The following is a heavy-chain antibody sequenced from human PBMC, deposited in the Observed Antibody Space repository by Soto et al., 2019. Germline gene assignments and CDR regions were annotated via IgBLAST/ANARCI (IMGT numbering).Heavy chain of an antibody. CDR1: GGSISSYY. CDR2: IYTSGST. D-gene: IGHD3-10*01. Sequence: QVQLQESGPGLVKPSETLSLTCTVSGGSISSYYWSWIRQPAGKGLEWIGRIYTSGSTNYNPSLTSRVTMSVDTSKNQFSLKLSSVTAADTAVYYCARDLGITMVRGVITESYYYYGMDVWGQGTTVTVSS. CDR3: ARDLGITMVRGVITESYYYYGMDV. V-gene: IGHV4-4*07. J-gene: IGHJ6*02.